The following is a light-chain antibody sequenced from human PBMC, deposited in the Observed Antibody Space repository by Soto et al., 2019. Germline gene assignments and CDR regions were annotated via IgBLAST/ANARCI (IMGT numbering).Light chain of an antibody. Sequence: DIQMTHSPSSLSASVGDRVTITCRASQGISNYLAWYQQKPGKVPKLLIYAASTLQSGVPSRFSGSGSGTDFTLTISSLQPGDVATYYYQKYNSAPWTFGQGTKVDIK. CDR1: QGISNY. CDR2: AAS. CDR3: QKYNSAPWT. J-gene: IGKJ1*01. V-gene: IGKV1-27*01.